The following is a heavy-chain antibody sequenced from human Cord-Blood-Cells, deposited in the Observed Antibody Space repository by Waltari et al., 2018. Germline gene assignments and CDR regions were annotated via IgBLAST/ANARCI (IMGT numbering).Heavy chain of an antibody. CDR2: IYYSGST. D-gene: IGHD2-15*01. CDR3: ARDHCSGGSCYSHDAFDI. CDR1: GGSISSYY. V-gene: IGHV4-59*01. J-gene: IGHJ3*02. Sequence: QVQLQESGPGLVKPSETLSLTCTVSGGSISSYYWSWIRQPPGKGREWIGYIYYSGSTNYNPSLKSRVTISVDTSKNQFSLKLSSVTAADTAVYYCARDHCSGGSCYSHDAFDIWGQGTMVTVSS.